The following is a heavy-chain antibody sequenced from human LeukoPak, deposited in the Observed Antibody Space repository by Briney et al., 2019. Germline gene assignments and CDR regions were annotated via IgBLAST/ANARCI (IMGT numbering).Heavy chain of an antibody. CDR2: INPNSGGT. CDR3: ARALYYDILTGYYPWDWFDP. CDR1: GYTFTGYY. D-gene: IGHD3-9*01. V-gene: IGHV1-2*06. J-gene: IGHJ5*02. Sequence: ASVKVSCKASGYTFTGYYMHWVRQAPGQGLEWMGRINPNSGGTNYAQKFQGRVTMTRDTSISTAYMELSRLRSDDTAVYYCARALYYDILTGYYPWDWFDPWGQGTLVTVSS.